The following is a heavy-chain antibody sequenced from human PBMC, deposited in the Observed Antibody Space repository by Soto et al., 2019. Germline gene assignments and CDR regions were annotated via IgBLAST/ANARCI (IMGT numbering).Heavy chain of an antibody. V-gene: IGHV1-8*01. CDR1: GYTLTSYD. J-gene: IGHJ6*02. D-gene: IGHD3-9*01. CDR3: ARGRSYYDILTGQRYYYYGMDV. CDR2: MNPNSGNT. Sequence: ASVKVSCKASGYTLTSYDINWVRQATGQGLEWMGWMNPNSGNTGYAQKFQGRVTMTRNTSISTAYMGLSSLRSEDTAVYYCARGRSYYDILTGQRYYYYGMDVWGQGTTVTVSS.